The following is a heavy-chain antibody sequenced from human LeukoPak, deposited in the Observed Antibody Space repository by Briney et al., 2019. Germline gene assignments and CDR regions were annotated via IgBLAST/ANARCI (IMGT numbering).Heavy chain of an antibody. CDR2: FYHGGST. Sequence: SETLSLTCTVSGYSISTGYYWDWIRQPPGKGLEWIGTFYHGGSTYYNPSLKSRVTISVDTSKNQFSLKLSSVTAADTAVYYCARTNRPPSLLFSISNYYYMDVWGKGATVTISS. D-gene: IGHD3-10*01. CDR3: ARTNRPPSLLFSISNYYYMDV. J-gene: IGHJ6*03. V-gene: IGHV4-38-2*02. CDR1: GYSISTGYY.